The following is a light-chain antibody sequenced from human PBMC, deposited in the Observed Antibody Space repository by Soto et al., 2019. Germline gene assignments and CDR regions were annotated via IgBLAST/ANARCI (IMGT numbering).Light chain of an antibody. V-gene: IGKV1-5*01. CDR2: DAS. CDR3: QQYNIYPFT. J-gene: IGKJ2*01. Sequence: DIQMTQSPSTLSASVGDRVTITCRASQNINNWLAWYQQKPGKAPKLLIYDASSLESGVPSRFGGNGSGTEFTLTISGLQPDDFATYYCQQYNIYPFTFGQGTKLEIK. CDR1: QNINNW.